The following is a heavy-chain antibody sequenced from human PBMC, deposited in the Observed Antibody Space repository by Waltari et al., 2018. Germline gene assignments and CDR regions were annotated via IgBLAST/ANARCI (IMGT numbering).Heavy chain of an antibody. CDR3: ARKKGYSYGYRGMDV. D-gene: IGHD5-18*01. Sequence: QVQLQQWGAGLLKPSETLSLTCAVYGGSFSGYYWSWIRQPPGKGLEWNGELNHIGSTNYNPSRKSRVTISVDTSKNQFSLKLSSVTAADTAVYYCARKKGYSYGYRGMDVWGQGTTVTVSS. J-gene: IGHJ6*02. V-gene: IGHV4-34*01. CDR1: GGSFSGYY. CDR2: LNHIGST.